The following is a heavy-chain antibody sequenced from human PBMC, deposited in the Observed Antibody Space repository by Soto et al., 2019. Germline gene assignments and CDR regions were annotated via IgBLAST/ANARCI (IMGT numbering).Heavy chain of an antibody. V-gene: IGHV3-7*04. D-gene: IGHD1-26*01. J-gene: IGHJ5*02. CDR2: IKQDGSEK. Sequence: EVQLVESGGGLVQPGGSLRLSCAASGFTFNSYWMTWVRQAPGKGLEWVANIKQDGSEKYYVDSVKGRFTISRDNAKNSLYLQMNSLRAEATAVYYCARGWGLDPWGQGTLVTVYS. CDR3: ARGWGLDP. CDR1: GFTFNSYW.